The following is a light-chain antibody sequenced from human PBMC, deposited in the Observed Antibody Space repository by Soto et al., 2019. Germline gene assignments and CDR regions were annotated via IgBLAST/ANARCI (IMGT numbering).Light chain of an antibody. CDR3: QTWGTGIPYV. CDR2: LNSDGSH. J-gene: IGLJ1*01. CDR1: SGHSSYA. Sequence: QLVLTQSPSASASLGASVKLTCTLSSGHSSYAIAWHQQQPEKGPRYLMKLNSDGSHSKGDGIPDRFSGSSSGAERYLTISSLLSEDEADYYFQTWGTGIPYVFGTGTKLTVL. V-gene: IGLV4-69*01.